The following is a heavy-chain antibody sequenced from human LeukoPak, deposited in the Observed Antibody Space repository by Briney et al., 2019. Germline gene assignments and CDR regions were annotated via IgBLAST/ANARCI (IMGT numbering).Heavy chain of an antibody. Sequence: PGGSLGLSCAASGFTFSSYGMHWVRQAPGKGLEWVAVIWYDGSNKYYADSVKGRFTISRDNSKNTLYLQMNSLRAEDTAVYYCARGYCSGGSCYPDYWGQGTLVTVSS. CDR1: GFTFSSYG. D-gene: IGHD2-15*01. V-gene: IGHV3-33*01. CDR2: IWYDGSNK. J-gene: IGHJ4*02. CDR3: ARGYCSGGSCYPDY.